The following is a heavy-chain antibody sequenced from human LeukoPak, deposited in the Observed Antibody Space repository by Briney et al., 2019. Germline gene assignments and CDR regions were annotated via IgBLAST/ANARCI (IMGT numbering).Heavy chain of an antibody. CDR3: ARQTSYYSGSGSYYPGYYFDY. CDR1: GYSINSGYY. V-gene: IGHV4-38-2*01. J-gene: IGHJ4*02. D-gene: IGHD3-10*01. Sequence: SETLSLTCAVSGYSINSGYYWGWIRQPPGKGLEWIGIIYHSGSTYYNPSLRSRVTISVDTSKNQFSLKLSSVTAANTAVYYCARQTSYYSGSGSYYPGYYFDYWGQGTLVTVSS. CDR2: IYHSGST.